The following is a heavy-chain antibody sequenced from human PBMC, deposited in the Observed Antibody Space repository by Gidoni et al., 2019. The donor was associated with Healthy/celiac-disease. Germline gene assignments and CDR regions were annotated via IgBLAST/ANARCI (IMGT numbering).Heavy chain of an antibody. CDR1: GFTFSSYA. J-gene: IGHJ4*02. CDR2: ISYDGSNK. Sequence: QVQLVESGGGVVQPGRSLRLSCAASGFTFSSYAMHWVRQAPGKGLEGVAVISYDGSNKYYADSVKGRFTISRDNSKNTLYLQMNSLRAEDTAVYYCARVYDSSGYLGDFGYWGQGTLVTVSS. D-gene: IGHD3-22*01. CDR3: ARVYDSSGYLGDFGY. V-gene: IGHV3-30-3*01.